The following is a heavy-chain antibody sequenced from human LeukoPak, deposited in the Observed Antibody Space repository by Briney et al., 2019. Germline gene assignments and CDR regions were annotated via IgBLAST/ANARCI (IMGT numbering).Heavy chain of an antibody. D-gene: IGHD3-9*01. CDR2: ISYDGTNK. CDR1: EFTFSNYA. J-gene: IGHJ4*01. CDR3: ARVPRYFTVSQPTGYFDC. V-gene: IGHV3-30-3*01. Sequence: GGSLRLSCAASEFTFSNYAMHWVRQAPGKGLEWVAIISYDGTNKYYADSVKGRFTISRDNSKNTLYLQMNSLRAEDTAVYYCARVPRYFTVSQPTGYFDCWGQGTLVTVSS.